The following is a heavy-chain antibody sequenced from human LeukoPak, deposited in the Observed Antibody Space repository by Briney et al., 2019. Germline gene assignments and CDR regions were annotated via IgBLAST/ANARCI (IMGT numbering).Heavy chain of an antibody. Sequence: ASVKVSCKASGYTFTTYDINWVRQATGQGLEWMGWMNPNSGNTGYAQKFQGRVTMTRNTSISTAYMELSSLRSEDTAVYYCARGRGSGHKENWFDPWGQGTLVTVSS. D-gene: IGHD6-19*01. CDR2: MNPNSGNT. J-gene: IGHJ5*02. CDR1: GYTFTTYD. CDR3: ARGRGSGHKENWFDP. V-gene: IGHV1-8*01.